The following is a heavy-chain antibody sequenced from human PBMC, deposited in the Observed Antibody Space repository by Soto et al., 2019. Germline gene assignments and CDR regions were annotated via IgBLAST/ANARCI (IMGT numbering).Heavy chain of an antibody. D-gene: IGHD3-10*01. CDR2: IYYSGGT. Sequence: SETLSLTCTVSGGSVSSAYYYWSWVRQPPGKGLEWIGLIYYSGGTNYNPSLKSRVTMSTDTSRNQFSLNLNSVTAADTAVYYCARFYGSGTNEIFDYWGQGALVTVSS. CDR3: ARFYGSGTNEIFDY. CDR1: GGSVSSAYYY. J-gene: IGHJ4*02. V-gene: IGHV4-61*01.